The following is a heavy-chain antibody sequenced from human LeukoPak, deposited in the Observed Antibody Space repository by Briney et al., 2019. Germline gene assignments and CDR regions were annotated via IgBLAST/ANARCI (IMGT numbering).Heavy chain of an antibody. D-gene: IGHD6-19*01. CDR3: ARRIAVAGTKWGHDAFDI. V-gene: IGHV5-51*01. CDR2: IYPGDSDT. Sequence: GESLKISCKGSGYSFTSYWIGWVRQMPGKGLEWMGIIYPGDSDTRYSPSFQGQVTISADKSISTAYLQWSSLKASDTAMYYCARRIAVAGTKWGHDAFDIWGQGTMVTVSS. CDR1: GYSFTSYW. J-gene: IGHJ3*02.